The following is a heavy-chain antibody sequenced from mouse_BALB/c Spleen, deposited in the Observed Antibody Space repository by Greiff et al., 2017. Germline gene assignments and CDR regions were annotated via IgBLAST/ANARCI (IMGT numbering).Heavy chain of an antibody. CDR1: GFTFSSYT. V-gene: IGHV5-12-2*01. Sequence: EVMLVESGGGLVQPGGSLKLSCAASGFTFSSYTMSWVRQTPEKRLEWVAYISNGGGSTYYPDTVKGRFTISRDNAKNTLYLQMSSLKSEDTARYYCARHGGAWFAYWGQGTLVTVSA. J-gene: IGHJ3*01. CDR2: ISNGGGST. CDR3: ARHGGAWFAY.